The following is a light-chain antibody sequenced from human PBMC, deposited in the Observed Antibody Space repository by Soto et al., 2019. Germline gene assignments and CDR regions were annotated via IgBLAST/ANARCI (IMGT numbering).Light chain of an antibody. Sequence: DIVMTQSPDSLAVSLGERATINCKSSQSILYSSNNNNYLAWYQQKPGQPPKLLIYWASTRESGVPGRFSGSGPGTDFTLTISSLQAEDVAVYYCQQYYSSPLTFGGGTKVEIK. CDR3: QQYYSSPLT. CDR1: QSILYSSNNNNY. V-gene: IGKV4-1*01. CDR2: WAS. J-gene: IGKJ4*02.